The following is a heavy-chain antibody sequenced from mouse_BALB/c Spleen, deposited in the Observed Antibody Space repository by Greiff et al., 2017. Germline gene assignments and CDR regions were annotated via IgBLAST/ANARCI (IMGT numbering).Heavy chain of an antibody. CDR1: GFTFSSYT. Sequence: EVHLVESGGGLVQPGGSLKLSCAASGFTFSSYTMSWVRQTPEKRLEWVAYISNGGGSTYYPDTVKGRFTISRDNAKNTLYLQMSSLKSEDTAMYYCARSGKNKYFDVWGAGTTVTVSS. CDR3: ARSGKNKYFDV. CDR2: ISNGGGST. J-gene: IGHJ1*01. V-gene: IGHV5-12-2*01. D-gene: IGHD4-1*01.